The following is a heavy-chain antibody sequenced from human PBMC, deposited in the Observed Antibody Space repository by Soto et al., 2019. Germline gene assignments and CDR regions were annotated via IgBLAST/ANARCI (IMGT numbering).Heavy chain of an antibody. CDR1: GYTFTSYA. CDR2: INAGNGNT. CDR3: ARGISSYYYFWSGSQPLDY. D-gene: IGHD3-3*01. J-gene: IGHJ4*02. Sequence: ASGKVCSKASGYTFTSYAMHWVRQAPGQRLEWMGWINAGNGNTKYSQKFQGRVTITRDASASTAYMELSSLRSEDTAVYYCARGISSYYYFWSGSQPLDYWGQGSLVSVSS. V-gene: IGHV1-3*01.